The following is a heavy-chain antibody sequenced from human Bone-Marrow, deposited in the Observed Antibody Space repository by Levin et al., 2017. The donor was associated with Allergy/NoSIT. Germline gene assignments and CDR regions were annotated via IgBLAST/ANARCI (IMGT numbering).Heavy chain of an antibody. CDR1: GFTFSDYA. CDR3: ARDLWQWLTMSTFDL. J-gene: IGHJ3*01. D-gene: IGHD6-19*01. V-gene: IGHV3-30-3*01. CDR2: IAYDGTNG. Sequence: GGSLRLSCEASGFTFSDYAMYWVRQAPGKGPEWVAAIAYDGTNGDYADSVQGRFTISRDNSRNTVYLQMHSLRAEDTAMYYCARDLWQWLTMSTFDLWGQGTLVTVSS.